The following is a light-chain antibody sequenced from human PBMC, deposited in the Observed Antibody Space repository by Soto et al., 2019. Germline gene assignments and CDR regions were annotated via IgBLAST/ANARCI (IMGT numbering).Light chain of an antibody. Sequence: QSALTQPASVSGSPGQSITISCTGTSSDVGSYNLVSWYQHHPGKAPNLKIYEGSKRPSGVSNRFSGSKSGNTASLTISGLQAEDEADYYCCSYAGSSTFVFGTGTKVTVL. CDR1: SSDVGSYNL. J-gene: IGLJ1*01. CDR3: CSYAGSSTFV. V-gene: IGLV2-23*01. CDR2: EGS.